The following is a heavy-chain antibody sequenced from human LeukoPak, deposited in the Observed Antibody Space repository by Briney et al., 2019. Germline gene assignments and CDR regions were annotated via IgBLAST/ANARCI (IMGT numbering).Heavy chain of an antibody. J-gene: IGHJ3*02. CDR1: GYTLTELS. CDR2: FDPEDGET. CDR3: AKDNFHDSSGYYYLSDAFDI. D-gene: IGHD3-22*01. V-gene: IGHV1-24*01. Sequence: ASVKVSCKVSGYTLTELSMHWVRQAPGKGLEWMGGFDPEDGETIYAQKFQGRVTMTEDTSTDTAYMELSSLRAEDTAVYYCAKDNFHDSSGYYYLSDAFDIWGQGTMVTVSS.